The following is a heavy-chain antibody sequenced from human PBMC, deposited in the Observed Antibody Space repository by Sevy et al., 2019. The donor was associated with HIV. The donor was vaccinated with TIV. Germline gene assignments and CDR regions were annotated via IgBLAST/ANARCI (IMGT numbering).Heavy chain of an antibody. J-gene: IGHJ4*02. D-gene: IGHD6-19*01. CDR3: AKSSGSGWYYFDY. Sequence: GGSLRLSCAASGFTFSSYAMSWVRQAPGKGLEWFSAISGSGGSTYYADSGKGRFTNSRDNSKNTLYLQMNSLRAEDRAVYYCAKSSGSGWYYFDYWGQGTLVTVSS. V-gene: IGHV3-23*01. CDR2: ISGSGGST. CDR1: GFTFSSYA.